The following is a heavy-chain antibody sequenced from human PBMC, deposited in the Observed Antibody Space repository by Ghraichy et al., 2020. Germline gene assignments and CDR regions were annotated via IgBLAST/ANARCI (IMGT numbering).Heavy chain of an antibody. CDR1: GFTFSSYA. D-gene: IGHD7-27*01. CDR2: INGSGSDT. Sequence: GGSLRLSCAASGFTFSSYAMSWVRQAPGKGLEWVSAINGSGSDTYYADSVKGRFTISRDNSKNTLYLQMNSLSAEDTAVYYCAKVKWGNTNDYFDYWGQGTLVTVSS. V-gene: IGHV3-23*01. J-gene: IGHJ4*02. CDR3: AKVKWGNTNDYFDY.